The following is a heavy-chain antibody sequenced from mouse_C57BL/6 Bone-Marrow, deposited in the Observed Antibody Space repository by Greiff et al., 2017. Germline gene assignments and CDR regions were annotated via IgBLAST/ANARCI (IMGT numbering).Heavy chain of an antibody. J-gene: IGHJ4*01. CDR3: ERQGVYYGMDY. Sequence: EVHLVESGGDLVKPGGSLKLSCAASGFTFSSYGMSWVRQTPDKRLEWVATISSGGSYTHYPDRVQGRFTITRDNAKNTLYLQLSSLKSEDTAMFYCERQGVYYGMDYWGQGTAVTVSS. V-gene: IGHV5-6*01. CDR2: ISSGGSYT. CDR1: GFTFSSYG.